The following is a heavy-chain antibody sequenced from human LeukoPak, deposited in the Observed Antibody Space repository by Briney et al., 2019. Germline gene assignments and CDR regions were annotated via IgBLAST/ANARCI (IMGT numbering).Heavy chain of an antibody. V-gene: IGHV4-59*01. CDR1: GGSITNYY. J-gene: IGHJ5*02. CDR3: ARGLNLVSRFDP. CDR2: IHASGST. D-gene: IGHD6-6*01. Sequence: PSETLSLTCTVSGGSITNYYWGWTRQLPGKGLEWIGYIHASGSTNYNPSLKSRVTISVDTSKNQFSLKLSSVTAADTAVYYCARGLNLVSRFDPWGQGTLVTVSS.